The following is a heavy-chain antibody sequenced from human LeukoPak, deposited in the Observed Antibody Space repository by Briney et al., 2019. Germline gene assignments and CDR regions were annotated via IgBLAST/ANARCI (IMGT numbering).Heavy chain of an antibody. Sequence: GGSLRLSCAASGFTFSSYSMNWVRQAPRKGLEWVSSISSSSSYIYYADSVKGRFTISRDNAKNSLYLQMNSLRAEDTAVYYCARDSDYYDSSGYQVPDYWRQGTLVTVSS. CDR1: GFTFSSYS. V-gene: IGHV3-21*01. CDR3: ARDSDYYDSSGYQVPDY. D-gene: IGHD3-22*01. CDR2: ISSSSSYI. J-gene: IGHJ4*02.